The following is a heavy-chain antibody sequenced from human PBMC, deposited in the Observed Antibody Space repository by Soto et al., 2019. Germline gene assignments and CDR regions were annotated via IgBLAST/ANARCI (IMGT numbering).Heavy chain of an antibody. J-gene: IGHJ4*02. V-gene: IGHV4-34*01. CDR1: GGSFRGYY. CDR2: IYYSGST. Sequence: SETLSLTCAVYGGSFRGYYWSWIRQPPGKGLEWIGYIYYSGSTSYNSSLESRLTISLDTSKNQFSLTMRSVTAADTGVYYCASHPLNWSDADSWGQGVLVTVSS. D-gene: IGHD1-1*01. CDR3: ASHPLNWSDADS.